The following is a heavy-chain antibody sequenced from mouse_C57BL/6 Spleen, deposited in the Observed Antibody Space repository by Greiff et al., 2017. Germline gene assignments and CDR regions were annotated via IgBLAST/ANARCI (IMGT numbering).Heavy chain of an antibody. J-gene: IGHJ3*01. CDR3: ARGGYYDYESWFAY. CDR1: GYTFTSYW. D-gene: IGHD2-4*01. Sequence: QVQLQQSGAELVMPGASVKLSCKASGYTFTSYWMHWVKQRPGQGLEWIGEIDPSDSYTNYNQKFKGKSTFTVDKSSSTAYMQLSSLTSEDSAIYYCARGGYYDYESWFAYWGQGTLVTVSA. CDR2: IDPSDSYT. V-gene: IGHV1-69*01.